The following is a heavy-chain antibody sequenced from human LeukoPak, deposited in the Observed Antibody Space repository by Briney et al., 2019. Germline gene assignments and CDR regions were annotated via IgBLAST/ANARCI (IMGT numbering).Heavy chain of an antibody. J-gene: IGHJ4*02. Sequence: PGGSLRLSCAASGFTFSSYAMHWVRQAPGKGLEWVAVISYDGSNKYYADSVKGRFTISRDNSKNTLYLQMNGLRAEDTAVYYCARANTYYVFWGNFDYWGQGTLVTVSS. CDR1: GFTFSSYA. V-gene: IGHV3-30*01. D-gene: IGHD3-3*01. CDR2: ISYDGSNK. CDR3: ARANTYYVFWGNFDY.